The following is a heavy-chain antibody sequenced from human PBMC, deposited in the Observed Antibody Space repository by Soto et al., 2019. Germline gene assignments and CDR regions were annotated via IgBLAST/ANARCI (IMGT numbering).Heavy chain of an antibody. Sequence: QVQLVQSGAEVKKPGSSVKVSCKASGGTLSSYAISWVRQAPGQGLEWMGGIIPIFGIANYAQKFQGRVTITADETTNTAYMELSSLRSEDTAVYYCARGLVGAPVFDYWGQGTLVTVSS. J-gene: IGHJ4*02. D-gene: IGHD1-26*01. CDR2: IIPIFGIA. CDR3: ARGLVGAPVFDY. CDR1: GGTLSSYA. V-gene: IGHV1-69*12.